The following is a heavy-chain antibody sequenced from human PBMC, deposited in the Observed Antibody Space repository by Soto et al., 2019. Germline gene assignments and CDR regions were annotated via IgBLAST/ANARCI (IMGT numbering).Heavy chain of an antibody. CDR2: IYYSGST. Sequence: PSETLSLTCTVSGGSISSGGYYWSWIRQHPGKGLEWIGYIYYSGSTYYNPSLKSRVTISVDTSKNQFSLKLSSVTAADTAVYYCARMGPKGDFYFDYWGQGTLVTVSS. J-gene: IGHJ4*02. CDR1: GGSISSGGYY. D-gene: IGHD3-10*01. CDR3: ARMGPKGDFYFDY. V-gene: IGHV4-31*03.